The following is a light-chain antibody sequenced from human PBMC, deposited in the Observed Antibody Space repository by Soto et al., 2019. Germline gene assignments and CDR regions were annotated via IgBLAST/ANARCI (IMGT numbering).Light chain of an antibody. CDR2: DTS. CDR1: QGIGDT. Sequence: EVVMRQSPATLSVSPREGATLSCRASQGIGDTLAWYQHKPGQTPRLLIYDTSTRATGVPTRFSGSRSGAEFTLTINSLQSEDFAVYYCQPYNTWPLTFGGGTKVEIK. J-gene: IGKJ4*01. V-gene: IGKV3-15*01. CDR3: QPYNTWPLT.